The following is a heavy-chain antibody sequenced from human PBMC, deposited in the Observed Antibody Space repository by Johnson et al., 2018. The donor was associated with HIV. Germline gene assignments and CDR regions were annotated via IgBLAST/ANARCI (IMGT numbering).Heavy chain of an antibody. Sequence: VQLVESGGGLVQPGGSLRLSCAVSGFTVNGNYMSWVRQAPGKGLEWVSRINGDGSRLTYADSVKGRFTIARDNAKNTLYLQMNSLSAEDTAVYYCAYRGDYDFWSGYPDAFDIWGRGTMVTVSS. V-gene: IGHV3-74*02. CDR2: INGDGSRL. CDR1: GFTVNGNY. CDR3: AYRGDYDFWSGYPDAFDI. D-gene: IGHD3-3*01. J-gene: IGHJ3*02.